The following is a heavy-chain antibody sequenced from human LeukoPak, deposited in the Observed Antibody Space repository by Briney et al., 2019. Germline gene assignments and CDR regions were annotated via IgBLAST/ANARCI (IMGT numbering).Heavy chain of an antibody. V-gene: IGHV4-59*01. CDR2: IYYSGST. Sequence: KPSETLSLTCTVSGGSISSYYWSWIRQPPGKGLEWIGYIYYSGSTSYNPSRKSRVTISVDTSKNQFSLKLSSVTAADTAVYYCARGSIAAAEGSHWFDPWGQGTLVTVSS. J-gene: IGHJ5*02. D-gene: IGHD6-13*01. CDR3: ARGSIAAAEGSHWFDP. CDR1: GGSISSYY.